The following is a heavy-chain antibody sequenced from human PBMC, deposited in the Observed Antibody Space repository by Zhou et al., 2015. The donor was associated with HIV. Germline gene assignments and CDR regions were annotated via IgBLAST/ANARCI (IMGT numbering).Heavy chain of an antibody. D-gene: IGHD1/OR15-1a*01. CDR3: AEEAQQRGMDV. J-gene: IGHJ6*02. Sequence: LVQSGTEVRKPGSSVKVSCKASGGTFSGSDISWVRQAPGQGLEWMGRIHPDSGRTNYAQKFQGRVTMTRDTSINTAYMELTSLRSGDTAVYYCAEEAQQRGMDVWGQGTTVTVSS. V-gene: IGHV1-2*06. CDR1: GGTFSGSD. CDR2: IHPDSGRT.